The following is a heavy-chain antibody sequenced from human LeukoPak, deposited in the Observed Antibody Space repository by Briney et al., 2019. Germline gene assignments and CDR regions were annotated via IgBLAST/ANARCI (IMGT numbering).Heavy chain of an antibody. D-gene: IGHD1-26*01. CDR1: GGSISSYY. Sequence: SETLSLTCTVSGGSISSYYWSWLRQPPGKELEWIGYIYYSGSTNYNPSLKSRITISVDTSKNQFSLKLSSVTAADTAVYYCARGTGSYRDWYFDLWGRGTLVTVSS. J-gene: IGHJ2*01. CDR2: IYYSGST. V-gene: IGHV4-59*01. CDR3: ARGTGSYRDWYFDL.